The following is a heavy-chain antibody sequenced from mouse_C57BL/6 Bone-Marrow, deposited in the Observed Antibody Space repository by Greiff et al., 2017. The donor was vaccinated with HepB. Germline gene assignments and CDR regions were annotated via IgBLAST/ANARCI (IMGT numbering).Heavy chain of an antibody. CDR2: INPSTGGT. Sequence: VQLQQSGPELVKPGASVKISCKASGYSFTGYYMNWVKQSPEKSLEWIGEINPSTGGTTYNQKFKAKATLTVDKSSSTAYMQLNSLTSEDSAVYYGARGWLLLCWGQGTTLTVSS. CDR1: GYSFTGYY. D-gene: IGHD2-3*01. V-gene: IGHV1-42*01. CDR3: ARGWLLLC. J-gene: IGHJ2*01.